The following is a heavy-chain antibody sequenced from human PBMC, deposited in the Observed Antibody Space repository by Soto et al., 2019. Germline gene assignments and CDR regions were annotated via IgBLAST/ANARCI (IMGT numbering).Heavy chain of an antibody. CDR1: GFTFSSYS. J-gene: IGHJ4*02. CDR2: ISSSSSYI. V-gene: IGHV3-21*01. D-gene: IGHD3-3*01. CDR3: ASLRFLEWSSFDY. Sequence: GGSLRLSCAASGFTFSSYSMNWVRQAPGKGLEWVSSISSSSSYIYYADSVKGRFTISRDNAKNSLYLQMNSLRAEDTAVYYCASLRFLEWSSFDYWGQGTLVTVSS.